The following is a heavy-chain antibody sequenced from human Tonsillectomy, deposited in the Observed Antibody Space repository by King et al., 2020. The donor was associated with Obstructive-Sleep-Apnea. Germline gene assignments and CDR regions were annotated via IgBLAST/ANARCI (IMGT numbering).Heavy chain of an antibody. CDR3: ARLRPTYWYFDL. CDR2: IYYSGIT. Sequence: QLQESGPGLVKPSETLSLTCTVSAGSFSSSIYYWGWIRQPPGKGLEWIGTIYYSGITYYNPSLKSRVTISFDTSKDQFSLKLNSVTAADTAVYYCARLRPTYWYFDLWGRGTLVTVSS. V-gene: IGHV4-39*07. J-gene: IGHJ2*01. D-gene: IGHD4-17*01. CDR1: AGSFSSSIYY.